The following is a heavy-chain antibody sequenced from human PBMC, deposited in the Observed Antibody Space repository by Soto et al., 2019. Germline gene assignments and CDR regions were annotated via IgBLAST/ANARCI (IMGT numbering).Heavy chain of an antibody. Sequence: QVQLVQSGAEVKKPGSSVKVSCKASGGTFSSYTIRWVRQAPGQGLEWMGRIIPILGIANYAQKFQGRVTTTADKATSTAYMELSSLRSEDTAVYSCARGQGVAGGLDYWGQGTLVTVSS. J-gene: IGHJ4*02. V-gene: IGHV1-69*02. D-gene: IGHD6-19*01. CDR1: GGTFSSYT. CDR2: IIPILGIA. CDR3: ARGQGVAGGLDY.